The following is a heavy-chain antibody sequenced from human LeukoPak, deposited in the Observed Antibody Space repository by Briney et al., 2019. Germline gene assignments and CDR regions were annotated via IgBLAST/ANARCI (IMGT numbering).Heavy chain of an antibody. CDR3: ARVHLVGDIVVVPAAIPYDY. CDR2: MNPNSGNT. Sequence: GASVKVSCKASGYTFTSYDINWVRQATGQGLEWMGWMNPNSGNTGYAQKFQGRVTMTRNTSISTAYMELRSLRSDDTAVYYCARVHLVGDIVVVPAAIPYDYWGQGTLVTVSS. D-gene: IGHD2-2*02. V-gene: IGHV1-8*01. CDR1: GYTFTSYD. J-gene: IGHJ4*02.